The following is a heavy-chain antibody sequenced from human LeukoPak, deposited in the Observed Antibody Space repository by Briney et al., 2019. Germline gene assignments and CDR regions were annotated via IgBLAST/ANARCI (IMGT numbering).Heavy chain of an antibody. Sequence: SETLSLTCTVSGGSISSYYWSWIRQPPGKGLEWIGYIYYSGSTNYNPSLKSRVTISVDTSKNQFSLKLSSVTAADTAVYYCARQSGYSSSWSYSNFDYWGQGTLVTVSS. V-gene: IGHV4-59*08. J-gene: IGHJ4*02. CDR2: IYYSGST. CDR3: ARQSGYSSSWSYSNFDY. CDR1: GGSISSYY. D-gene: IGHD6-13*01.